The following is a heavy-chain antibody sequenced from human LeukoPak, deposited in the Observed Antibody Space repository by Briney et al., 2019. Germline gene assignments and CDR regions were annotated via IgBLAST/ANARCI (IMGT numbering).Heavy chain of an antibody. Sequence: GGSLRLSCAASGFTVSSNYMSWVRQAPGKGLEWVSVIYSGGSTYYADSVKGRFTISRDNSKNTLYFQMNSLRAEDTAVYYCARGWWLRPTDYWGQGTLVTVSS. CDR2: IYSGGST. CDR1: GFTVSSNY. D-gene: IGHD5-12*01. CDR3: ARGWWLRPTDY. J-gene: IGHJ4*02. V-gene: IGHV3-66*01.